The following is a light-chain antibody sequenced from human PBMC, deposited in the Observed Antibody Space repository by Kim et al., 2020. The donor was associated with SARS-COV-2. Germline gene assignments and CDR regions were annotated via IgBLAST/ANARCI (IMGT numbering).Light chain of an antibody. V-gene: IGKV1-27*01. CDR3: QKYNSDPLT. CDR1: QSISNW. Sequence: ASVGDRVTITCRASQSISNWLAWYQQKPGKMPNLLIYAASSLQSGVPSRFSGSGSETEFTLTISSLQPDDVATYYCQKYNSDPLTFGGGTKVEIK. J-gene: IGKJ4*02. CDR2: AAS.